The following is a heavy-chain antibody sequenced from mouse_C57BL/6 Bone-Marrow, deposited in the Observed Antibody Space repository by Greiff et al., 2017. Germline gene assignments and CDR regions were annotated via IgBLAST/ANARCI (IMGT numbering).Heavy chain of an antibody. CDR1: GYTFTSYW. CDR3: ARGSSYDDAMDY. V-gene: IGHV1-64*01. CDR2: IHPNSGST. Sequence: QVQLQQPGAELVKPGASVKLSCKASGYTFTSYWMHWVKQRPGQGLEWIGMIHPNSGSTNYNEKFKSKATLTVDKSSSTAYMQLSSLTSEDSAVYYGARGSSYDDAMDYWGQGTSVTVSS. D-gene: IGHD1-1*01. J-gene: IGHJ4*01.